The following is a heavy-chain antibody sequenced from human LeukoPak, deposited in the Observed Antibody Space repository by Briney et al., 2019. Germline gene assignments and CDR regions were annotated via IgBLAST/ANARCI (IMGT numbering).Heavy chain of an antibody. CDR3: ARVIYSIAE. CDR2: IHSDGGTT. CDR1: GFTFSDDW. D-gene: IGHD1-26*01. V-gene: IGHV3-74*01. Sequence: GGSLRLSCAASGFTFSDDWIHWVRQAPGKGLVCVSLIHSDGGTTNYADSVKGRFTISRDNAKNTVYLQMNSLRVEDTAVYYCARVIYSIAEWGKGTLVTVSS. J-gene: IGHJ4*02.